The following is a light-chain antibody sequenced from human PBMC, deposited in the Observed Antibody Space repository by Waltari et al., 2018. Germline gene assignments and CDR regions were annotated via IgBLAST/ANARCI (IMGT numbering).Light chain of an antibody. V-gene: IGLV2-8*01. CDR3: SSYAGSNTVV. CDR1: SSDVGGYNY. Sequence: QSALTQPPSASGSPGQSVTIPCPGTSSDVGGYNYVSWYQQHPGKAPKLMIYEVSKRPSGVPDRFSGSKSGNTASLTVSGLQAEDEADYYCSSYAGSNTVVFGGGTKLTVL. CDR2: EVS. J-gene: IGLJ2*01.